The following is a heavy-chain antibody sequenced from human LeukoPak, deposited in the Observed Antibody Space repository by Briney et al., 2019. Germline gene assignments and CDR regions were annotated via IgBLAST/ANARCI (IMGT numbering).Heavy chain of an antibody. J-gene: IGHJ4*02. CDR1: GVTLSSFA. D-gene: IGHD6-13*01. CDR2: ITSSGSGGNT. V-gene: IGHV3-23*01. CDR3: ARDHSSSSTDY. Sequence: GGSLRLSCTASGVTLSSFAMSWARQAPGKGLEWVSGITSSGSGGNTYYADSVKGRFTISRDSSKNTLFLHMNTLRAEDTAVYYCARDHSSSSTDYWGQGTLVTVSS.